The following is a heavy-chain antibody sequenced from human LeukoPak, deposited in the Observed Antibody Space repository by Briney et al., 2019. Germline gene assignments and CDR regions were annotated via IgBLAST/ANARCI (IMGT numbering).Heavy chain of an antibody. CDR2: INSDGSST. V-gene: IGHV3-74*01. J-gene: IGHJ4*02. CDR3: AKVRGDGSPDFDFDY. D-gene: IGHD3-3*01. CDR1: GFTFSSYW. Sequence: GSLRLSCAASGFTFSSYWMYWVRQAPGKGLVWVSRINSDGSSTNYADSVKGRFTISRDDAKNTVYLQMNSLRAEDTAVYYCAKVRGDGSPDFDFDYWGQGTLVTVSS.